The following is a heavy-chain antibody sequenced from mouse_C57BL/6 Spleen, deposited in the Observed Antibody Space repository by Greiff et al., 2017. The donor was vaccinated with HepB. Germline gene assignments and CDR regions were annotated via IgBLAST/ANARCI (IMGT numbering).Heavy chain of an antibody. Sequence: VQLQQSGAELARPGASVKLSCKASGYTFTSYGISWVKQRPGQGLEWIGEIYPRSGNTYYNEKFKGKATLTADKSSSTAYMELRSLTSEDSAVYFCAREEDYWYFDVWGTGTTVTVSS. CDR1: GYTFTSYG. CDR2: IYPRSGNT. V-gene: IGHV1-81*01. CDR3: AREEDYWYFDV. J-gene: IGHJ1*03.